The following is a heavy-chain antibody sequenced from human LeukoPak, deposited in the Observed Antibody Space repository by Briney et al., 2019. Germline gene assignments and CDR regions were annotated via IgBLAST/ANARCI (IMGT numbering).Heavy chain of an antibody. CDR3: ARHGSITMVRGRLRYFYMDV. CDR2: IYSGDNT. J-gene: IGHJ6*03. V-gene: IGHV3-53*01. CDR1: GFTFSDYY. Sequence: GGSLRLSCSASGFTFSDYYMSWIRQAPGKGLEWVSVIYSGDNTFYADSVKGRFTISRDNSKSTLYLQMNSLRAEDTAVYYCARHGSITMVRGRLRYFYMDVWGKGTTVTISS. D-gene: IGHD3-10*01.